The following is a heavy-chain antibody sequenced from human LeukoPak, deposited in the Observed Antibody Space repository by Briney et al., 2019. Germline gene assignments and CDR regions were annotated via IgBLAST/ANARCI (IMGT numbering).Heavy chain of an antibody. V-gene: IGHV4-39*01. CDR3: ARLHSTHSSNS. CDR1: GGSIDSSSYY. Sequence: SETLSLTCTVSGGSIDSSSYYRGWIRQPPGKGLEWIGSIYSSGSTYYNPSLKSRVTISVDTSKNQFSLKLSSVTAADTAVYYCARLHSTHSSNSWGQGTLVTVSS. J-gene: IGHJ4*02. CDR2: IYSSGST. D-gene: IGHD6-13*01.